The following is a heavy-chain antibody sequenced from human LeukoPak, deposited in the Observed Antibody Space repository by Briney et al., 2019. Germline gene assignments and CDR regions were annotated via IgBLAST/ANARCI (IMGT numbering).Heavy chain of an antibody. D-gene: IGHD1-26*01. CDR2: ISSSGSTI. Sequence: SLRLSCAASGFTFSDYYMSCSRQAPGKRLGWGSYISSSGSTIYYPDSVEARFTITRDNAKNALYLQMNSLRGGDTAVYYCARLSIVGATTRDWGQGTMVTVSS. CDR3: ARLSIVGATTRD. V-gene: IGHV3-11*01. CDR1: GFTFSDYY. J-gene: IGHJ4*02.